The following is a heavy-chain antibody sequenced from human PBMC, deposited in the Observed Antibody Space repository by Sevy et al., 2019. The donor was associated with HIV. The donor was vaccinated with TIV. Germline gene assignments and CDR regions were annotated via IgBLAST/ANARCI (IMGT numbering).Heavy chain of an antibody. CDR1: GFTFSSYA. V-gene: IGHV3-21*01. D-gene: IGHD2-15*01. CDR3: ARDLFSGGNAVYGY. Sequence: GGSLRLSCAASGFTFSSYAMNWVRQAPGKGLEWVSSINAISSNIYYADSLKGRFTISGDNAENSLYLQMNSVGAEDTAVYYCARDLFSGGNAVYGYWGQGTLVTVSS. CDR2: INAISSNI. J-gene: IGHJ4*02.